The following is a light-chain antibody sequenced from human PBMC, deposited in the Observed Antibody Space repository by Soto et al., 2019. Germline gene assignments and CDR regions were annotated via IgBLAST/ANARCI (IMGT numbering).Light chain of an antibody. CDR2: KAS. V-gene: IGKV1-5*03. J-gene: IGKJ2*02. CDR3: QQYNSYSPST. CDR1: QSISSW. Sequence: DIQMTQSPSTLSASVGDRVTITCRASQSISSWLAWYQQKPGKAPKLLIYKASSLESGVPSRFSDSGSGTEFTLTISSLQPDDFATYYCQQYNSYSPSTFGQGTKLEIK.